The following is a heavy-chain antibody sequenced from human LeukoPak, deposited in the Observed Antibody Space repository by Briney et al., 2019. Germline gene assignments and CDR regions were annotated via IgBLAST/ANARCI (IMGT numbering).Heavy chain of an antibody. Sequence: GGSLRLSCAASGFTVSSNYMSWVRQAPGKGLEWVSVIYSGGSTYYADSVKGRFTISRDNSKNTLFLQMNSLRAEDTAVYYCARSSLINTAIVDWGQGTLVTVSS. CDR2: IYSGGST. V-gene: IGHV3-53*05. J-gene: IGHJ4*02. CDR1: GFTVSSNY. CDR3: ARSSLINTAIVD. D-gene: IGHD5-18*01.